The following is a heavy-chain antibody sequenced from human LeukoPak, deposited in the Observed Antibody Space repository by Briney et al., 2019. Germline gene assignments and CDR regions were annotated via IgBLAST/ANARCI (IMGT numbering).Heavy chain of an antibody. J-gene: IGHJ3*02. V-gene: IGHV1-69*04. CDR1: GGTFSSYA. CDR3: ARDKGAYCSGGSCYSRPDAFDI. Sequence: SVKVSCKASGGTFSSYAISWVRQAPGQGLEWMGRIIPIFGIANYAQKFQGRVTITADKSTSTAYMELSSLRSEDTAVYYCARDKGAYCSGGSCYSRPDAFDIWGQGTMVTVSS. CDR2: IIPIFGIA. D-gene: IGHD2-15*01.